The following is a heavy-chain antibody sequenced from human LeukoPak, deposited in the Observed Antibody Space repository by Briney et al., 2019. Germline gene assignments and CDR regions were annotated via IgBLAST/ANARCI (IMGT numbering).Heavy chain of an antibody. CDR2: ISYDGSNK. J-gene: IGHJ4*02. D-gene: IGHD3-22*01. CDR3: ARYYYDSSGYYSQPQNFDY. CDR1: GFTFSSYA. V-gene: IGHV3-30*04. Sequence: PGGSLRLSCAASGFTFSSYAMHWVRQAPGKGLEWVAVISYDGSNKYYADSVKGRFTISRDNSKNTLYLQMNSLRAEDTAVYYCARYYYDSSGYYSQPQNFDYWGQGTLVTVSS.